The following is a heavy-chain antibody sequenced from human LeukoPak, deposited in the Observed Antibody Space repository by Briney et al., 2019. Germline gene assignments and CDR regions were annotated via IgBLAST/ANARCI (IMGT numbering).Heavy chain of an antibody. CDR1: GFTFSSYA. Sequence: GGSLRLSCAASGFTFSSYAMSWVRQAPGKGLEWVSAISGSGGSTYYADSGKGRFTISRDNSKNTLYMQMNSLRAEETAVYYCAKPRGLRIYDTLDYWGQGTLVTVSS. V-gene: IGHV3-23*01. D-gene: IGHD3-22*01. CDR2: ISGSGGST. J-gene: IGHJ4*02. CDR3: AKPRGLRIYDTLDY.